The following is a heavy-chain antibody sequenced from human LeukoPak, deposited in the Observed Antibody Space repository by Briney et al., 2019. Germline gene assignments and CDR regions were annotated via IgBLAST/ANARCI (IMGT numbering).Heavy chain of an antibody. CDR1: GFTFSSYG. CDR2: IRYDGSNK. Sequence: RGSLRLSCVASGFTFSSYGMHWVRQPPGKGLEWVAFIRYDGSNKYYADSVKGRFTISRDNSRDTLHLQMNSLRAEDTAVYYCAKDNYDYGDYDGGDYWGQGTLLTFSS. CDR3: AKDNYDYGDYDGGDY. D-gene: IGHD4-17*01. J-gene: IGHJ4*02. V-gene: IGHV3-30*02.